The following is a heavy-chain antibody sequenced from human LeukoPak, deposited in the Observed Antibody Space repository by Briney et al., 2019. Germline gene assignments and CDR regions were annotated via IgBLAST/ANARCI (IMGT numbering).Heavy chain of an antibody. CDR3: ARDAGYSSSWYGPFDY. Sequence: GGSLRLSCAASGFTFSSYAMNWVRQAPGKGLEWVSYISGSSSTIYYADSVKGRFTISRDNAKNSLYLQMNSLRAEDTAVYYCARDAGYSSSWYGPFDYWGQGTLVTVSS. CDR2: ISGSSSTI. J-gene: IGHJ4*02. CDR1: GFTFSSYA. V-gene: IGHV3-48*04. D-gene: IGHD6-13*01.